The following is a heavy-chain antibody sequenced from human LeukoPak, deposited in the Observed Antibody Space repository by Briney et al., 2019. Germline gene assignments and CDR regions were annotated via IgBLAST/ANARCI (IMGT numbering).Heavy chain of an antibody. J-gene: IGHJ4*02. Sequence: PSETLSLTCTVSGGSISRYYWSWIRQPPGKGPEWIGYIYYSGSTYYNPSLKSRVAISVDTSKNQFSLKLSSVTAADTAVYYCARLALWFGELLLGGNFDYWGQGTLVTASS. CDR2: IYYSGST. D-gene: IGHD3-10*01. CDR1: GGSISRYY. CDR3: ARLALWFGELLLGGNFDY. V-gene: IGHV4-59*08.